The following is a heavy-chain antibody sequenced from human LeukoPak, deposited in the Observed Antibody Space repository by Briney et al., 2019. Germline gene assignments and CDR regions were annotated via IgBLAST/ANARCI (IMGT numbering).Heavy chain of an antibody. V-gene: IGHV3-43*01. CDR3: VKDLSYESSGSFFDY. D-gene: IGHD3-22*01. J-gene: IGHJ4*02. CDR1: GFTFEDYT. CDR2: ISWDGTT. Sequence: PAWSLRLSCAASGFTFEDYTMHWVRQVPGKTLQWVSLISWDGTTYYTDSVKGRFTISSDNNKDSLYLQMDTLRSEDTAFYYCVKDLSYESSGSFFDYWGQGTLVTVSS.